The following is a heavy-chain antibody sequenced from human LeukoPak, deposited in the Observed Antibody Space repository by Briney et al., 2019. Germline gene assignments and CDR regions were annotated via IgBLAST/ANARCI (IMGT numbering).Heavy chain of an antibody. CDR2: ISSSSNPI. CDR1: GFIFSSYG. CDR3: AKDREAGAY. Sequence: GGSLRLSCAASGFIFSSYGMIWVRQAPGKGLEWISYISSSSNPIYYADSVKGRFTISRDNSKNTLYLQMNSLRAEDTAVYYCAKDREAGAYWGQGTLVTVSS. V-gene: IGHV3-48*01. J-gene: IGHJ4*02.